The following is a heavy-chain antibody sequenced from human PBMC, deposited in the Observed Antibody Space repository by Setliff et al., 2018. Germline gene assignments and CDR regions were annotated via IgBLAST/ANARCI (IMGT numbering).Heavy chain of an antibody. CDR3: ARHGEILENCHSNSCSRGSWFDP. Sequence: ASVKVSCKASGYTFTSYAMNWVRQAPGQGLEWMGWINTNTGNPTYAQGFTGRFVFSLDTSVSTAYLQISSLKASDTAMYYCARHGEILENCHSNSCSRGSWFDPWGRGTLVTVSS. D-gene: IGHD2-2*01. V-gene: IGHV7-4-1*02. CDR2: INTNTGNP. CDR1: GYTFTSYA. J-gene: IGHJ5*02.